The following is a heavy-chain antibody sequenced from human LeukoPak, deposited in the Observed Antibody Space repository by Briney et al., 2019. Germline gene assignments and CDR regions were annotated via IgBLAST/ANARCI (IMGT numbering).Heavy chain of an antibody. CDR2: IYYSGST. Sequence: SETLSPTCTVSGGSVSSGSYYWSWIRQPPGKGLEWIGYIYYSGSTNYNPSLKSRVTISVDTSKNQFSLKLSSVTAADTAVYYCATGTYYYGSGTYYTGGYWFDPWGQGTLVTVSS. J-gene: IGHJ5*02. CDR1: GGSVSSGSYY. D-gene: IGHD3-10*01. CDR3: ATGTYYYGSGTYYTGGYWFDP. V-gene: IGHV4-61*01.